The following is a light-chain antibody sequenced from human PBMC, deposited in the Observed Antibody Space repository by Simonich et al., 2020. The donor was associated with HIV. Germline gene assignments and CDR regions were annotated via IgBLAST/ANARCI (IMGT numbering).Light chain of an antibody. CDR2: DAS. CDR1: QSVSSY. CDR3: QHYNNWLFT. J-gene: IGKJ3*01. Sequence: EIVMTQSPATLSLSSGERATLSCRASQSVSSYLAWYQQKPGQAPRLLIYDASNRATGIPARFSGSGSGTDFTLTISSMQSEDFALYYCQHYNNWLFTFGPGTKVDVK. V-gene: IGKV3D-15*01.